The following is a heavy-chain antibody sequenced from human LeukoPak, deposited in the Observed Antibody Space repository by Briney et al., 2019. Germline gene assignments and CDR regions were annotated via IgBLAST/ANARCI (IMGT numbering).Heavy chain of an antibody. CDR3: ARSITIFGVVLDAFDI. V-gene: IGHV4-34*01. CDR2: INHSGST. J-gene: IGHJ3*02. D-gene: IGHD3-3*01. CDR1: GGSFSGYY. Sequence: PSETLSLTCAVYGGSFSGYYWSWIRQPPGKGLEWIGEINHSGSTNYNPSLKSRVTISVDTFKNQFSLKLSSVTAADTAVYYCARSITIFGVVLDAFDIWGQGTMVTVSS.